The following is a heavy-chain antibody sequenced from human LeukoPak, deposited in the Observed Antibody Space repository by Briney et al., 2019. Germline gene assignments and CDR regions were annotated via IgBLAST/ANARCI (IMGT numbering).Heavy chain of an antibody. D-gene: IGHD6-19*01. J-gene: IGHJ4*02. V-gene: IGHV4-34*01. CDR1: GGSFSGYY. CDR2: INHSGST. CDR3: ARVDSSGWYELXY. Sequence: SETLSLTCAVYGGSFSGYYWSWIRQPPGKGLEWIGEINHSGSTNYNPSLKSRVTISVDTSKNQFSLKLSSVTAADTAVYYCARVDSSGWYELXYWGQGTLVTVSS.